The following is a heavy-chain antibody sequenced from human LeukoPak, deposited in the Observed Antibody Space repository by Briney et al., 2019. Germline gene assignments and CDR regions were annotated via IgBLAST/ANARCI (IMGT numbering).Heavy chain of an antibody. Sequence: ASVKVSCKASGYTFTGYYMHWVRQAPGQGLEWMGWINPNSGGTNYAQKFQGRVTMTRDTSISTAYMELSRLRSDDTAVYYCARGRGTYGSFYYFDYWGQGTLVTVSS. CDR3: ARGRGTYGSFYYFDY. D-gene: IGHD3-16*01. J-gene: IGHJ4*02. CDR2: INPNSGGT. CDR1: GYTFTGYY. V-gene: IGHV1-2*02.